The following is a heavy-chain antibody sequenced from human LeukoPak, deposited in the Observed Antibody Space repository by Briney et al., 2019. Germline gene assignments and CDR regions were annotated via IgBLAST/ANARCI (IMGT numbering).Heavy chain of an antibody. CDR1: GFTFSNAW. V-gene: IGHV3-15*01. J-gene: IGHJ5*02. CDR2: IKSKTDGGTT. CDR3: TTGVARSTSLILGFDP. D-gene: IGHD2-2*01. Sequence: PGGSLRLSCAASGFTFSNAWMSWVRQAPGKGREWVGRIKSKTDGGTTDYAAPVKGRFTISRDDSKNTLYLQMNSLKTADTAVYYSTTGVARSTSLILGFDPWGQGTLVTVSS.